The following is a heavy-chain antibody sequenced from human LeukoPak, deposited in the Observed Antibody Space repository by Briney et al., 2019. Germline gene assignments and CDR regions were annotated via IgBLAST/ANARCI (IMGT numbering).Heavy chain of an antibody. Sequence: ASVKVSCKASGYTFTDYYMHWVRQAPGQGLEWMGWINPNNGGTYSTQKFQGWVTMTRDTSISTAYMELSRLTSDDTAVYYCARANPLHCSSTSCLCDYWGQGSLVTVSS. CDR2: INPNNGGT. J-gene: IGHJ4*02. CDR3: ARANPLHCSSTSCLCDY. D-gene: IGHD2-2*01. CDR1: GYTFTDYY. V-gene: IGHV1-2*04.